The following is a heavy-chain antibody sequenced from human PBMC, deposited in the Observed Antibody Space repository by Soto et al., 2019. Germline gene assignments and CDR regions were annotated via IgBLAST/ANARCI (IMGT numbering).Heavy chain of an antibody. V-gene: IGHV1-8*01. CDR1: GYTFTSYD. J-gene: IGHJ5*02. D-gene: IGHD4-17*01. Sequence: QVQLVQSGAEVKKPGASVKVSCKASGYTFTSYDINWVRQATGQGLEYLGWMNPNSGNTAYVQKFQGRVTMTWDTSVTPADMELGSLRSEDTAVYFCARGIKYGAYSRWFDPWGQGTLVTVSS. CDR2: MNPNSGNT. CDR3: ARGIKYGAYSRWFDP.